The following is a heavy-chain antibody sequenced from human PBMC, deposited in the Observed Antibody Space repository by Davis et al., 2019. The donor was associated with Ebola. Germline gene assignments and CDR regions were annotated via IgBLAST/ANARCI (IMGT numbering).Heavy chain of an antibody. D-gene: IGHD2-2*01. V-gene: IGHV1-58*02. CDR3: ARDPSPTYCSSTSCHGRGMDV. CDR2: IVVGSINT. Sequence: SVKVSCKASGFTFTSSAMQWVRQARGQRLEWIGSIVVGSINTNYAQKFQGRVTMTRDTSTSTVYMELSSLRSEDTAVYYCARDPSPTYCSSTSCHGRGMDVWGQGTTVTVSS. CDR1: GFTFTSSA. J-gene: IGHJ6*02.